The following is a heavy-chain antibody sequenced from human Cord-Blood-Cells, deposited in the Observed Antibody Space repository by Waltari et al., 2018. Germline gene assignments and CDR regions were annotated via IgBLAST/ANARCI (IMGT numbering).Heavy chain of an antibody. CDR3: ARDVSPLYDQKTYFDY. Sequence: QVQLQQSGPGLVKPSQTLSLTCAIPGDSVSSNSAAWNWIRPSPSIGLEWLGRTYYRSKWYNDYAVSVKSRITINPDTSKNQFSLQLNSVTPEDTAVYYCARDVSPLYDQKTYFDYWGQGTLVTVSS. CDR1: GDSVSSNSAA. J-gene: IGHJ4*02. CDR2: TYYRSKWYN. V-gene: IGHV6-1*01. D-gene: IGHD3-3*01.